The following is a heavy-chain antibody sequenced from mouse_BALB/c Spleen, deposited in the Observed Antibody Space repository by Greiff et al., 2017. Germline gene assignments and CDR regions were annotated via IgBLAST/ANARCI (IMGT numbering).Heavy chain of an antibody. CDR2: IYPYNGGT. CDR1: GYTFTDYN. Sequence: EVQLVESGPELVKPGASVKISCKASGYTFTDYNMHWVKQIHGKSLEWIGYIYPYNGGTGYNQKFKSKATLTVDNSSSTAYMELRSLTSEDSAVYYCARQEYGNYAWYAYWGQGTLVTVSA. CDR3: ARQEYGNYAWYAY. J-gene: IGHJ3*01. D-gene: IGHD2-10*02. V-gene: IGHV1S29*02.